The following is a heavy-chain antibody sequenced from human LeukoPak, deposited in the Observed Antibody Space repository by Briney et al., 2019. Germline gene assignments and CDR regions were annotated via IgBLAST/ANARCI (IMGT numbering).Heavy chain of an antibody. CDR1: GGSISSGSYY. D-gene: IGHD3-3*01. CDR2: IYTSGST. J-gene: IGHJ6*04. V-gene: IGHV4-61*02. Sequence: SETLSLTCTVSGGSISSGSYYWSWIRQPAGKGLEWIGRIYTSGSTNYNPSLKSRVTISVDTSKNQFSLKLSSVTAADTAVYYCARSPCIFGVVASRDVWGKGTTVTVSS. CDR3: ARSPCIFGVVASRDV.